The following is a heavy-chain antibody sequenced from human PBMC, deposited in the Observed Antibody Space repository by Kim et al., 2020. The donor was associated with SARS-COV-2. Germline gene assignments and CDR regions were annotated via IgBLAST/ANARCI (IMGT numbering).Heavy chain of an antibody. CDR1: GFTFSSYA. V-gene: IGHV3-7*01. CDR2: IKQDGSEK. CDR3: ARSRGVDY. J-gene: IGHJ4*01. Sequence: GGSLRLSCAASGFTFSSYAMSWVRQTPVKGLEWVANIKQDGSEKYYVDSVKGRFTISRDNAKNSLYLQMNSLRADDTAMYYCARSRGVDYWGQGTVVTVSS. D-gene: IGHD2-2*01.